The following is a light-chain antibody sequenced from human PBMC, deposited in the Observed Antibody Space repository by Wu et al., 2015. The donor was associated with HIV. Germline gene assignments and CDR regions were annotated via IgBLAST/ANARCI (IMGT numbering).Light chain of an antibody. Sequence: EKVMTQSPATLSVSPGERATLSCRASQSVNSNLAWYQQKPGQAPRLLIYSVFTRATGVPAGFSGSGSGTEFTLTISSVQSEDFAVYYCQQYNNWPLTFGGGTKVEIK. CDR2: SVF. J-gene: IGKJ4*01. V-gene: IGKV3-15*01. CDR3: QQYNNWPLT. CDR1: QSVNSN.